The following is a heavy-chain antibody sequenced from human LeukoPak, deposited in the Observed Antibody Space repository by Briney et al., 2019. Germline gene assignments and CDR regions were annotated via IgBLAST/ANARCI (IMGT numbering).Heavy chain of an antibody. CDR2: INWNGGCT. D-gene: IGHD3-3*01. J-gene: IGHJ4*02. Sequence: PGGSLRLSCAASGFTFDDYGMSWVRQAPGKGLEWVSGINWNGGCTGYADSVKGRFTISRDNAKNSLYLQMNSLRAEDTALYYCARGSYYDFWSGYYSGYYFDYWGQGTLVTVSS. CDR1: GFTFDDYG. V-gene: IGHV3-20*04. CDR3: ARGSYYDFWSGYYSGYYFDY.